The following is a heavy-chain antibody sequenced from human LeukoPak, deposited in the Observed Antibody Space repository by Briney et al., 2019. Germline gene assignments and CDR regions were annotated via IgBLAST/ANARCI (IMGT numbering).Heavy chain of an antibody. CDR3: ARRRGSYYNYHFDY. CDR1: GGSFSGYY. D-gene: IGHD1-26*01. J-gene: IGHJ4*02. CDR2: INHSGST. V-gene: IGHV4-34*01. Sequence: SETLSLTCAVYGGSFSGYYWSWIRQPPGKGLEWIGEINHSGSTNYNPSLKSRVTISVDTSKNQFSLKLSSVTAADTAVYYCARRRGSYYNYHFDYWGQGTLVTVSS.